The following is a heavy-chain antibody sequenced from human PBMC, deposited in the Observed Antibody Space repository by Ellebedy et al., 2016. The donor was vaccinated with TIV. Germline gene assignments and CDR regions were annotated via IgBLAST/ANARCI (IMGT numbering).Heavy chain of an antibody. CDR2: IVGSGGGI. D-gene: IGHD5-18*01. CDR3: ARDRTPGDGYWVFDQ. CDR1: GFTFSGYA. Sequence: GESLKISCAASGFTFSGYAMSWVRQAPGKGLEWVSGIVGSGGGIFYADSVKGRFTISRDHSKSTVDLQMNSLRAEDTAIYYCARDRTPGDGYWVFDQWGQGALVTVSS. V-gene: IGHV3-23*01. J-gene: IGHJ4*02.